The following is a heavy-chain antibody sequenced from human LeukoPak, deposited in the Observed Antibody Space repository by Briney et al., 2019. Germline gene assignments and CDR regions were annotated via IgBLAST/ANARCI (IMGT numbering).Heavy chain of an antibody. D-gene: IGHD6-6*01. CDR1: GFTFSSYG. CDR2: ISSFSGTI. CDR3: ARGLRIAALDY. J-gene: IGHJ4*02. V-gene: IGHV3-48*01. Sequence: GGSLRLSRAASGFTFSSYGMHWVRQAPGKGLEWVAYISSFSGTIYYADSVKGRFTISRDNAKNSLYLQMNSLRAEDTAVYYCARGLRIAALDYWGQGTLVTVSS.